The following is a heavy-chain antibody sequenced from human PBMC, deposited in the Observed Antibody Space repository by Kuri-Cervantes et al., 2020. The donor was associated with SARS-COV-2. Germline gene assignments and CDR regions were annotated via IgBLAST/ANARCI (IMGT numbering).Heavy chain of an antibody. Sequence: GESLKISCAASEFLFSGYYMSWIRQAPGKGLEWAALISYDGTYRFYADSVKGRFTISRDNSKNTLYLQMNSLRPEDTAVYYCARERTVVSDSPIDFWGQGTLVTVSS. D-gene: IGHD3-22*01. CDR1: EFLFSGYY. V-gene: IGHV3-30*03. CDR3: ARERTVVSDSPIDF. J-gene: IGHJ4*02. CDR2: ISYDGTYR.